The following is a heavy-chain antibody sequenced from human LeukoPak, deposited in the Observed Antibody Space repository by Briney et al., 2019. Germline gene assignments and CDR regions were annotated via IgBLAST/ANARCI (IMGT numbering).Heavy chain of an antibody. CDR3: ARGWDYDSGGRPTAYVY. J-gene: IGHJ4*02. D-gene: IGHD3-22*01. V-gene: IGHV1-69*13. CDR1: GGTFSNYA. Sequence: EASVKVSCKASGGTFSNYAINWVRQAPGQGLEWMGGIIPIFGTANYAQKFQGKVTITADESTSTAYMELSSLRSEGTAIYYCARGWDYDSGGRPTAYVYWGQGTLVSVSS. CDR2: IIPIFGTA.